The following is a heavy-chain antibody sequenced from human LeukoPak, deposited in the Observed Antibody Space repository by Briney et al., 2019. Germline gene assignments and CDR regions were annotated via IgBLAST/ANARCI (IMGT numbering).Heavy chain of an antibody. D-gene: IGHD3-22*01. J-gene: IGHJ3*02. CDR1: GFTFTSSA. Sequence: SVKVSCKASGFTFTSSAMQWVRQARGQRLEWIGWIVVGSGNTNYAQKFQERVTITKDMSTSTAYMELSSLRSEDTAVYYCAADRSYYYDSSGFASSIWGQGTMVTVSS. V-gene: IGHV1-58*02. CDR2: IVVGSGNT. CDR3: AADRSYYYDSSGFASSI.